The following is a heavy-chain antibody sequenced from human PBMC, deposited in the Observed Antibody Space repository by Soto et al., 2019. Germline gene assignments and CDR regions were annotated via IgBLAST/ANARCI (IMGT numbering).Heavy chain of an antibody. V-gene: IGHV4-61*01. CDR3: ARVFRDYYDSSGYPDY. CDR2: IYYSGST. Sequence: SETLSLTCTVSGGSVSSGSYYWSWIRQPPGKGLEWIGYIYYSGSTNYNPSLKSRVTISVDTSKNQFYLKLSSVTAADTAVYYCARVFRDYYDSSGYPDYWGQGTLVTVSS. D-gene: IGHD3-22*01. CDR1: GGSVSSGSYY. J-gene: IGHJ4*02.